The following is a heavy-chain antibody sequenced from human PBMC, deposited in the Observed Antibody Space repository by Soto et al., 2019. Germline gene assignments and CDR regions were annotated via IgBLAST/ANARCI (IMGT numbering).Heavy chain of an antibody. V-gene: IGHV1-8*01. D-gene: IGHD3-10*01. CDR3: ARPLYGSGSYWIYYYYGMDV. CDR1: GYTFTSYD. J-gene: IGHJ6*02. Sequence: ASVKVSCKASGYTFTSYDINWVRQATGQGLEWMGWMNPNSGNTGYAQKFQGRVTMTRNTSMSTAYMELSSLRSEDTAVYYCARPLYGSGSYWIYYYYGMDVWGQGTTVTVSS. CDR2: MNPNSGNT.